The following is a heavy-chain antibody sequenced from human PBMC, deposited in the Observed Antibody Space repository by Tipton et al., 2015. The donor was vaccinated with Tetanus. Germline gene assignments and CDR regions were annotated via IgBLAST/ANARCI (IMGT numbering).Heavy chain of an antibody. CDR1: GYTFTSYD. V-gene: IGHV1-8*01. D-gene: IGHD2-15*01. J-gene: IGHJ4*02. CDR2: MNPNSGNT. Sequence: QVQLVQSGAEVKKPGASVKVSCKASGYTFTSYDINWVRQATGQGLEWMGWMNPNSGNTGYAQKFQGRVTMTRNTSISTAYMELSSLRSEDTAVYYCARVLAGCSGGSCYEFDYWGQGTLVTVSS. CDR3: ARVLAGCSGGSCYEFDY.